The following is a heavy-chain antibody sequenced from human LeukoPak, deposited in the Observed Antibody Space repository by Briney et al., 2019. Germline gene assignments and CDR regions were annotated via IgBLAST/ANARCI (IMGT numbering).Heavy chain of an antibody. CDR1: GGSISSSSYY. CDR2: IYYSGST. CDR3: ARVIRVTPSDNWFDP. D-gene: IGHD3-10*01. V-gene: IGHV4-39*07. Sequence: PSETLFLTCTVSGGSISSSSYYWGWIRQPPGKGLEWIGSIYYSGSTYYNPSLKSRVTISVDTSKNQFSLKLSSVTAADTAVYYCARVIRVTPSDNWFDPWGQGTLVTVSS. J-gene: IGHJ5*02.